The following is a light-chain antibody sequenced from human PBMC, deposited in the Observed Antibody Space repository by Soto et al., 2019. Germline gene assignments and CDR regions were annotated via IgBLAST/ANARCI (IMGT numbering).Light chain of an antibody. CDR1: QDIGSW. J-gene: IGKJ2*01. CDR2: KAS. CDR3: QQYHTYSKT. Sequence: DIQMTQSPSTLSASAGDRVTITCRASQDIGSWLAWYQHKPGKAPELLIYKASILESGVPSRFSGGGSGTEFTLTISSLQPDDFATYYCQQYHTYSKTFGQGTKLEIK. V-gene: IGKV1-5*03.